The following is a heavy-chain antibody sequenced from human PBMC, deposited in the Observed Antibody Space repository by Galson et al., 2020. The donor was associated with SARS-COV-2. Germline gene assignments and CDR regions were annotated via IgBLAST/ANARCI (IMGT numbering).Heavy chain of an antibody. CDR2: ITYSGST. CDR3: AKDPAPLYGDNYYYGMDV. CDR1: DAPMSSYY. D-gene: IGHD4-17*01. Sequence: ETPETLYLNCSVSDAPMSSYYRSWTRQPPGKGPERHGSITYSGSTSNNHHLRSRVTIPVDLSKNQLSLKVTSVTAADTAVYDCAKDPAPLYGDNYYYGMDVWGRGTTVTVSS. V-gene: IGHV4-59*01. J-gene: IGHJ6*02.